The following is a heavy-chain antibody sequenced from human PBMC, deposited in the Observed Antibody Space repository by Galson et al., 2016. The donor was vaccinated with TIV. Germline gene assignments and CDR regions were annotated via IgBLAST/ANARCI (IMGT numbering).Heavy chain of an antibody. V-gene: IGHV3-23*01. CDR3: ATMDSSGFDYVRRFDF. CDR1: GFTFSSFA. J-gene: IGHJ4*02. Sequence: SLRLSCAASGFTFSSFAMSWVRQAPGKGLEWVSRISAGGGRTDYTDSVKGRFTISRDNPKNTLYLQMSSLRADDTAVYFCATMDSSGFDYVRRFDFWGQGTLATVSS. D-gene: IGHD3-22*01. CDR2: ISAGGGRT.